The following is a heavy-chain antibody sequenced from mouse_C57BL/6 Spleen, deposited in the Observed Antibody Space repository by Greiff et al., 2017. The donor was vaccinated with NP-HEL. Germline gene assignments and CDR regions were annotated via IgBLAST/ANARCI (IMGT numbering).Heavy chain of an antibody. CDR3: ARSVITTVGDWYFDV. CDR1: GYTFTSYD. D-gene: IGHD1-1*01. Sequence: QVQLKESGPELVKPGASVKLSCKASGYTFTSYDINWVKQRPGQGLEWIGWIYPRDGSTKYNEKFKGKATLTVDTSSSTAYMELHSLTSEDSAVYFCARSVITTVGDWYFDVWGTGTTVTVSS. V-gene: IGHV1-85*01. CDR2: IYPRDGST. J-gene: IGHJ1*03.